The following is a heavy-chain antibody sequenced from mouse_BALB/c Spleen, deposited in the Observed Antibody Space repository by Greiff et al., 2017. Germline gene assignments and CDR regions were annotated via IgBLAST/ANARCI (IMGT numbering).Heavy chain of an antibody. CDR3: ARDAYYYGSSSFAY. D-gene: IGHD1-1*01. Sequence: EVMLVESGGGLVKPGGSLKLSCAASGFTFSSYALSWVRQSPEKRLEWVAEISSGGSYTYYPDTVTGRFTISRDNAKNTLYLEMSSLRSEDTAMYYCARDAYYYGSSSFAYWGQGTLVTVSA. CDR1: GFTFSSYA. V-gene: IGHV5-9-4*01. J-gene: IGHJ3*01. CDR2: ISSGGSYT.